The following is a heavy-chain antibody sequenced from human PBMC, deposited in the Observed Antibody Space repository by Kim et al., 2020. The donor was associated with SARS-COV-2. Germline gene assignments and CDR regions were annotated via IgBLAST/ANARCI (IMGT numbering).Heavy chain of an antibody. CDR3: TRDQQFGGIYYYDSSGYYYDY. J-gene: IGHJ4*02. CDR1: GFTFGDYA. V-gene: IGHV3-49*03. Sequence: GGSLRLSCTASGFTFGDYAMSWFRQAPGKGLEWVGFIRSKAYGGTTEYAASVKGRFTISRDDSKSIAYLQMNSLKTEDTAVYYCTRDQQFGGIYYYDSSGYYYDYWGQGTLVTVSS. CDR2: IRSKAYGGTT. D-gene: IGHD3-22*01.